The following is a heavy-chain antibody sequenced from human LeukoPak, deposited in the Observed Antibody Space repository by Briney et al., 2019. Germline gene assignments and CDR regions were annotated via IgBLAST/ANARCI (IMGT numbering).Heavy chain of an antibody. J-gene: IGHJ4*02. D-gene: IGHD3-3*01. Sequence: ASVKVSCKASGYTFTGYYMHWVRQAPGQGLEWMGWINPNSGGTNYAQKFQGRVTMTRDTSISTAYMELSRLRSDDTAVYYCASYDFWSGYSTVHYWGQGTLVTVSS. CDR3: ASYDFWSGYSTVHY. CDR2: INPNSGGT. V-gene: IGHV1-2*02. CDR1: GYTFTGYY.